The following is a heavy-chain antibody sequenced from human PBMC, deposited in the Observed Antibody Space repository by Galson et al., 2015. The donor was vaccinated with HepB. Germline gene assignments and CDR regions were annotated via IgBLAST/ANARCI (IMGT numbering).Heavy chain of an antibody. J-gene: IGHJ4*02. CDR1: GFKFSIYG. Sequence: SLRLSCAASGFKFSIYGMEWVRQAPGKGLEWVAGIWYDGSNKKYADSVKGRFTISRDNSQNTLYLQTNSLRVEETAVYYCARGPMGKTRAPLDYWGQGTLVTVSS. D-gene: IGHD4-23*01. CDR3: ARGPMGKTRAPLDY. V-gene: IGHV3-33*08. CDR2: IWYDGSNK.